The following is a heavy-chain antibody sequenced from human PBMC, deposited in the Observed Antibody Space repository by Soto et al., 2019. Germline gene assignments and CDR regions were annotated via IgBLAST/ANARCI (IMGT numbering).Heavy chain of an antibody. CDR3: ARIGWGGDS. V-gene: IGHV4-61*01. D-gene: IGHD7-27*01. J-gene: IGHJ4*02. CDR1: GGSVRTGSYH. Sequence: QVQLQESGPGRVKPSETLSLTCSVSGGSVRTGSYHWRWIRQPPGKGLEWIGFIPNNGSPDYNPPLKSRVVVSIDRSKNQFSLKVNSVTAADTAVYFCARIGWGGDSWGQGTLVTVSS. CDR2: IPNNGSP.